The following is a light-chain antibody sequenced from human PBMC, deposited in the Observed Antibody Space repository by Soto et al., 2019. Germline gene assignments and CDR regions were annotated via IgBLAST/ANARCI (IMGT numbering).Light chain of an antibody. J-gene: IGLJ1*01. CDR2: EVN. CDR3: SSYTNSSPLGV. V-gene: IGLV2-14*01. Sequence: QSVLTQPASVSGSPGQSITISCTGTSSDIGGYNYVSWYQQHPGKAPKLMIYEVNLRPSGVADRFSGSKSGSTASLTISGLQAEDEADYYCSSYTNSSPLGVFGTGTKLTVL. CDR1: SSDIGGYNY.